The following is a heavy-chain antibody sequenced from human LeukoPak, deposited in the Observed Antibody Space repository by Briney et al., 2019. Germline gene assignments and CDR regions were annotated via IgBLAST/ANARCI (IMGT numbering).Heavy chain of an antibody. V-gene: IGHV3-53*01. CDR1: GFTVSSNY. J-gene: IGHJ3*02. D-gene: IGHD3-10*01. CDR3: ARDGSGYDDAFDI. CDR2: IYSGGST. Sequence: GGSLRLSCAASGFTVSSNYMSWVRQAPGKGLEWVSVIYSGGSTYYADSVKGRFTISRDNAKNSLFLQMSSLRAEDTAVYYCARDGSGYDDAFDIWGQGTMVTVSS.